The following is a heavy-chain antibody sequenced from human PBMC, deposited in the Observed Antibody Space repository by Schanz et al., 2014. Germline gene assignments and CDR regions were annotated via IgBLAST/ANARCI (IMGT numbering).Heavy chain of an antibody. CDR3: ARVGKRIATPSATAYRGYCCYAMDV. J-gene: IGHJ6*02. Sequence: QVQLVESGGGVVQPGRSLRLSCAASGFIFSSYGLHWVRQAPGKGLEWVAFIWYDGSNKYYADSVKGRFTISRDNSKNTLYLQRNSLKAEDTSVNFCARVGKRIATPSATAYRGYCCYAMDVWGQGTTVTVSS. D-gene: IGHD2-21*02. V-gene: IGHV3-33*01. CDR1: GFIFSSYG. CDR2: IWYDGSNK.